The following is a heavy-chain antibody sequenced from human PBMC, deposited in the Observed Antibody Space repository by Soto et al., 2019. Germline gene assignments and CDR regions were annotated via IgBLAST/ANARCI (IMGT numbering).Heavy chain of an antibody. V-gene: IGHV3-13*01. J-gene: IGHJ4*02. Sequence: PGGSLRLSCAASGFTFSNYDMHWVRQVTGKGLEWVSTIGTAGDTYYPGSVKGRFTISRENAKSSLYLQMNSLRAEDTAVYYCAGGRLISLYYFDYWGQGTLVTVSS. CDR3: AGGRLISLYYFDY. D-gene: IGHD2-15*01. CDR2: IGTAGDT. CDR1: GFTFSNYD.